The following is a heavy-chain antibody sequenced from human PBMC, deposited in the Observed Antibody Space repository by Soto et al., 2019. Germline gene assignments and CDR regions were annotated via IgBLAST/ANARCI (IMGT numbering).Heavy chain of an antibody. CDR3: ASWRSYSGSYCFDY. V-gene: IGHV1-69*06. CDR1: GGTFNTYT. Sequence: QVQLMQSGAEVKKPGSSVKVSCEASGGTFNTYTINWVRQAPGRGLEWMGQVVPMYDSVNYAERFQGRVTITADKSTNIAYMELSSLRSEDTALYFCASWRSYSGSYCFDYWGQGTLVIVSS. J-gene: IGHJ4*02. D-gene: IGHD1-26*01. CDR2: VVPMYDSV.